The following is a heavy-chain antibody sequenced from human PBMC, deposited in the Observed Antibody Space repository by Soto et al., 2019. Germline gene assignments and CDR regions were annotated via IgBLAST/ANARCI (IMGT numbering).Heavy chain of an antibody. J-gene: IGHJ3*02. D-gene: IGHD3-22*01. CDR2: ISYDGSNK. CDR3: ARVRPGTYYYDSSGSDAFDI. Sequence: GSLRLSCAASGFTFSSYAMHWVRQAPGKGLEWVAVISYDGSNKYYADSVKGRFTISRDNSKNTLYLQMNSLRAEDTAVYYCARVRPGTYYYDSSGSDAFDIWGQGTMVTVSS. CDR1: GFTFSSYA. V-gene: IGHV3-30-3*01.